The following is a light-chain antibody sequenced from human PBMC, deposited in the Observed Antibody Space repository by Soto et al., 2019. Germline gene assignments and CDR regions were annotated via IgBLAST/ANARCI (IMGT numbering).Light chain of an antibody. J-gene: IGKJ4*01. CDR3: QQLNSYRALT. V-gene: IGKV1-9*01. CDR1: QGISSY. Sequence: DIQLTQSPSFLSASVGDRVTITCRASQGISSYLAWYQQKPGKAPKLLIYAASTLQSGVPSRFSGSGSGSEFSLTISSLQPEDFATYYWQQLNSYRALTFGGGTKVEIK. CDR2: AAS.